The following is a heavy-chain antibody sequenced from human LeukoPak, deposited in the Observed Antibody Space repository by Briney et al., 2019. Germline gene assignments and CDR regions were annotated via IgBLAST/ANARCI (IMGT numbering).Heavy chain of an antibody. Sequence: PGGSLRLSCAASGFTFSSYSMNWVRQAPGKGLEWVSFITSSSSYIYYADSVKGRFTISRDNAKNSLYLQMNTLRAEDTAVYYCARPSFVTGSYYPLWGQGTLVTISS. D-gene: IGHD1-26*01. CDR1: GFTFSSYS. CDR2: ITSSSSYI. V-gene: IGHV3-21*01. CDR3: ARPSFVTGSYYPL. J-gene: IGHJ4*02.